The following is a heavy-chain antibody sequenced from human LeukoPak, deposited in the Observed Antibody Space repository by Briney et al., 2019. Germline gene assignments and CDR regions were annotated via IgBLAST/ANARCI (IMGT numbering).Heavy chain of an antibody. CDR3: ARDRVTTTMYWYFDL. D-gene: IGHD4-17*01. J-gene: IGHJ2*01. Sequence: GGSLRLSCAASGFTFSSYEMNWVRQAPGKGLEWVSYISSSGSTIYYADSVKGRFTISRDNAKNSLYLQMNSLRAEDTAVYYCARDRVTTTMYWYFDLWGRGTLVTVSS. CDR1: GFTFSSYE. V-gene: IGHV3-48*03. CDR2: ISSSGSTI.